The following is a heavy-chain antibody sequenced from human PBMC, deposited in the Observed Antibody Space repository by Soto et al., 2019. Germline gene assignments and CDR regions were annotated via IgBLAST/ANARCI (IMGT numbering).Heavy chain of an antibody. D-gene: IGHD3-10*01. CDR1: GGSISSSSYY. V-gene: IGHV4-39*01. CDR2: IYYSGST. J-gene: IGHJ4*02. CDR3: ARQNYYGSGRRVDY. Sequence: QLQLQESGPGLVKPSETLSLPCTVSGGSISSSSYYWGWIRQPPGKGLEWIGSIYYSGSTYYNPSLMSRVTISVDTSKNQFSLKLSSVTAADTAVYYCARQNYYGSGRRVDYWGQGTLVTVSS.